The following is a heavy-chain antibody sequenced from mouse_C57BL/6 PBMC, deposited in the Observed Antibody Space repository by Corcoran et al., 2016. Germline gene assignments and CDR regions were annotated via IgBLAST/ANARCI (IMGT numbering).Heavy chain of an antibody. CDR1: GYTFTSYG. CDR2: IYPRSGNT. J-gene: IGHJ4*01. Sequence: QVQLQQSGAELARPGASVKLSCKASGYTFTSYGLSWVKQQTGQGLEWIGEIYPRSGNTYYNEKFKGKATLTADKSSSTAYIQRRSLTSEDSAVYVCAIFDYYDYYAMDYWGQGTSVTVSS. CDR3: AIFDYYDYYAMDY. D-gene: IGHD1-1*01. V-gene: IGHV1-81*01.